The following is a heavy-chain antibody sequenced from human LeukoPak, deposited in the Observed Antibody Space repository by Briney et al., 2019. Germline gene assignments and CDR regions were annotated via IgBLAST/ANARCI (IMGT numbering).Heavy chain of an antibody. V-gene: IGHV1-46*01. J-gene: IGHJ6*02. D-gene: IGHD2-21*02. Sequence: ASVKVSCKASGYTFTSYYMHWVRQAPGQGLEWMGLINPSGGSTSYAQKFQGRFTMTRDTSTSTVYMELSSLKSEDTAVYYCAREGTVEGGGDPTYYYYGMDVWGQGTTVTVSS. CDR3: AREGTVEGGGDPTYYYYGMDV. CDR1: GYTFTSYY. CDR2: INPSGGST.